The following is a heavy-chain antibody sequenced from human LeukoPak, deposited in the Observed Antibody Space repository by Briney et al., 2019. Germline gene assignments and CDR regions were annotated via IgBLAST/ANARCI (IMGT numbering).Heavy chain of an antibody. V-gene: IGHV1-24*01. D-gene: IGHD3-3*01. CDR3: ATAANTYYHFCSCYIG. CDR2: FDPEDGET. Sequence: GASVKVSCKVSGYTLNELSMQWVRQAPGKGVEGMGGFDPEDGETIYAQKFQGRDTITEDTNTEKDYMEMRRLREEDTAVYYCATAANTYYHFCSCYIGWGQGTLVTVSS. J-gene: IGHJ4*02. CDR1: GYTLNELS.